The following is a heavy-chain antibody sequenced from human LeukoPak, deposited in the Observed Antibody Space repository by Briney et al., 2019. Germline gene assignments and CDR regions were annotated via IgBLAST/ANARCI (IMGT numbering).Heavy chain of an antibody. Sequence: GGSLRLSCAASGFTFSSYAMSWVRQAPGKGLEWVSAISGSGGSTYYADSVRGRFTISRDNSKNTLYLQMNSLRAEDTAVYYCAKGTKLAVAANNYFDYWGQGTLLTVSS. D-gene: IGHD2-15*01. CDR2: ISGSGGST. CDR1: GFTFSSYA. CDR3: AKGTKLAVAANNYFDY. J-gene: IGHJ4*02. V-gene: IGHV3-23*01.